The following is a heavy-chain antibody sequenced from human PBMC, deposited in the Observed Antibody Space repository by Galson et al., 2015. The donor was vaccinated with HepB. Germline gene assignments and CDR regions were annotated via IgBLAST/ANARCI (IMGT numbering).Heavy chain of an antibody. J-gene: IGHJ6*02. D-gene: IGHD3-10*01. CDR3: ARVVGYYYYGMDV. CDR1: GFTFSSYA. CDR2: ISGSGGST. Sequence: SLRLSCAASGFTFSSYAMSWVRQAPGKGLEWVSAISGSGGSTYYADSVKGRFTISRDNSKNTLYLQMNSLRAEDTAVYYCARVVGYYYYGMDVWGQGTTVTVSS. V-gene: IGHV3-23*01.